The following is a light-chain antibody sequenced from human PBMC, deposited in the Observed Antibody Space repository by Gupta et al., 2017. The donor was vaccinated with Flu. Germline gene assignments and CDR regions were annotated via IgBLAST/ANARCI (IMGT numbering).Light chain of an antibody. CDR1: SLRSSY. Sequence: SSELTQDPAVSVVLGQTVRITCQGDSLRSSYASWYQQKPGQAPILVIYAKNNRPSGIPDRFSGSSSGNTASLTITGAQAEDEADYYCNSRDSSDNHQAVFGGGTKLTVL. J-gene: IGLJ2*01. V-gene: IGLV3-19*01. CDR2: AKN. CDR3: NSRDSSDNHQAV.